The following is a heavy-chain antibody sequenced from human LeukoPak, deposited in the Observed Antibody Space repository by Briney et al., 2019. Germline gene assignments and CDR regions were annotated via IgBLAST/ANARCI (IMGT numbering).Heavy chain of an antibody. CDR1: GFTFSSYA. Sequence: GGSLRLSCAASGFTFSSYAMHWVRQAPGKGLEWVAVISYDGSNKYYADSVKGRFTISRDNAENSLYLQMDSLRVEDSAVYYCTRQYYDFWSGFYTADYYFDYWGQGTLVTVSS. CDR2: ISYDGSNK. D-gene: IGHD3-3*01. V-gene: IGHV3-30-3*01. J-gene: IGHJ4*02. CDR3: TRQYYDFWSGFYTADYYFDY.